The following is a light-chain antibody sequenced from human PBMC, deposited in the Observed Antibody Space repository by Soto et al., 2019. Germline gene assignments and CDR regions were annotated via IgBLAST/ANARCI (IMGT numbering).Light chain of an antibody. CDR3: QQSYSAPLT. CDR2: WAS. Sequence: DIVMTQSPDSLAVSLGERATINCKSSQSVLSSSDNKNYLAWYQQKPGQPPKLLIYWASTRESGVPDRFSGSGSGTDFTLTISSLQAEDVALYYCQQSYSAPLTFGGGTKV. CDR1: QSVLSSSDNKNY. J-gene: IGKJ4*01. V-gene: IGKV4-1*01.